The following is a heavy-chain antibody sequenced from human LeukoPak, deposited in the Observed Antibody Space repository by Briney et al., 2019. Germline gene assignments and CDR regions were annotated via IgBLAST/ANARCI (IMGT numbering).Heavy chain of an antibody. CDR2: IYYSGST. Sequence: SETLSLTCTVSGGSISSYYWSWIRQPPGKGLEWIGYIYYSGSTNYNPSLKSRVTISVDTSKNQFSLKLSSVTAADTAVYYCASDEVFRGAFDIWGQGTMVTVSS. J-gene: IGHJ3*02. CDR1: GGSISSYY. CDR3: ASDEVFRGAFDI. D-gene: IGHD3-10*01. V-gene: IGHV4-59*01.